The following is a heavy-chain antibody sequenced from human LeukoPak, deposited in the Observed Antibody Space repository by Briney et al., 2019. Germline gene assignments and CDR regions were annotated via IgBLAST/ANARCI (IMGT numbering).Heavy chain of an antibody. V-gene: IGHV3-43D*03. J-gene: IGHJ4*02. Sequence: GGSLRLSCAVSGFTFDDYAMHWVRQAPGKGLEWVSLISWDGGSTYYADSVKGRFTISRDNSKNSLFLQMNSLRPEDTALYYCAKDIRGSTSWYGLDYWGQGTLVTVSS. D-gene: IGHD2-2*01. CDR2: ISWDGGST. CDR1: GFTFDDYA. CDR3: AKDIRGSTSWYGLDY.